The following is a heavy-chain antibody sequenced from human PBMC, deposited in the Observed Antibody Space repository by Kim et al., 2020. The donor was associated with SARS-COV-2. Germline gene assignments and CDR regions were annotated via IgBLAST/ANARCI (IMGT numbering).Heavy chain of an antibody. D-gene: IGHD3-9*01. J-gene: IGHJ5*02. Sequence: GGSLRLSCAASGFTFSSYAMSWVRQAPGKGLEWVSAISGSGGSTYYADSVKGRFTISRDNSKNTLYLQMNSLRAEDTAVYYCAKDPGLRYFDWGTRFDPWGQGTLVTVSS. CDR3: AKDPGLRYFDWGTRFDP. CDR2: ISGSGGST. CDR1: GFTFSSYA. V-gene: IGHV3-23*01.